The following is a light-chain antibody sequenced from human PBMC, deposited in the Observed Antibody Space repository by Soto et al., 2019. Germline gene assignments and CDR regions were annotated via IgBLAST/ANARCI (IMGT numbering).Light chain of an antibody. CDR1: QSVSSN. CDR3: QQYGNSPT. J-gene: IGKJ5*01. V-gene: IGKV3-15*01. CDR2: GAS. Sequence: IVITQSPATLSVTPGERATLSCRARQSVSSNLAWYHQKPGRAPRLLIYGASTRATGIPARFSASGSGTEFTLTICSLQSEDFAVYYCQQYGNSPTFCEGARLE.